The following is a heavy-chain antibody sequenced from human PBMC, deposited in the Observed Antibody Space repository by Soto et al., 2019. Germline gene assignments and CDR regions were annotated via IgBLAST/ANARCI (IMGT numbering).Heavy chain of an antibody. V-gene: IGHV5-51*01. D-gene: IGHD2-15*01. CDR3: ARPYCSGSSCYLHAFDI. CDR1: GYSFTSYW. J-gene: IGHJ3*02. Sequence: GESLKISCKGSGYSFTSYWIGWVRQMPGKGLEWMGIIYPGDSDTRYSPSFQGQVTISADKSISTAYLQWSSLKASDTAMYYCARPYCSGSSCYLHAFDIWGQGTMVTVSS. CDR2: IYPGDSDT.